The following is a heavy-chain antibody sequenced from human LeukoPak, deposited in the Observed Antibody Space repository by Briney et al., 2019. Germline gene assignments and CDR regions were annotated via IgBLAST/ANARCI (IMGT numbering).Heavy chain of an antibody. CDR3: ARSPGGICHSCNWFDA. CDR2: VNPNTGGT. D-gene: IGHD1-14*01. J-gene: IGHJ5*02. V-gene: IGHV1-2*02. CDR1: GYTSPDYY. Sequence: GASVTVSCKASGYTSPDYYIHWVRQAPGQGLEWMGWVNPNTGGTNYAQKFQGRVTMTWDTAIRTAYMDVSRLSSDDTAVYYCARSPGGICHSCNWFDAWGQGTVVTVSS.